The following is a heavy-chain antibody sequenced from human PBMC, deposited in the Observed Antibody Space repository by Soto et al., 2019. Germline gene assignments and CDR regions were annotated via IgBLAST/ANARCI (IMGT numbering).Heavy chain of an antibody. D-gene: IGHD3-3*01. CDR1: VFTFSSYC. V-gene: IGHV3-30*18. J-gene: IGHJ4*02. CDR3: AKAEVLYYDFWSGYGY. CDR2: ISYDGSNK. Sequence: PGGSLRLSCAASVFTFSSYCMHLVRQASGKGLECVSVISYDGSNKYYADSVKGRFTISRDNSKNTLYLQMNSLRAEDTAVYYCAKAEVLYYDFWSGYGYWGQGTMVTLSS.